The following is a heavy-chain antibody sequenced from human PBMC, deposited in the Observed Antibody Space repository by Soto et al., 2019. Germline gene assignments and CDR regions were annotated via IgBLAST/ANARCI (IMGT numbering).Heavy chain of an antibody. V-gene: IGHV1-69*02. CDR3: ARWQAMKYYFDY. D-gene: IGHD5-12*01. CDR2: IIPILGIA. Sequence: SVKIYCNPLADSLSKHSFCWMRPALGQGLEWMGRIIPILGIANYAQKFQGRVTITADKSTSTAYMELSSLRSEDTAVYYCARWQAMKYYFDYWGQGTLVTVSS. J-gene: IGHJ4*02. CDR1: ADSLSKHS.